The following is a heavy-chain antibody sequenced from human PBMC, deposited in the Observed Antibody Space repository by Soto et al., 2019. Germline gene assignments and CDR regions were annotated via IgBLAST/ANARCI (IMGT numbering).Heavy chain of an antibody. CDR1: GYTFTSYA. CDR2: INAGNGNT. V-gene: IGHV1-3*01. Sequence: ASVKVSCKASGYTFTSYAMHWVRQAPGQRLEWMGWINAGNGNTKYSQKFQGRVTITRDTSASTAYMELSSLRSEDTAVNYCARLNARGYSYGYPYYYYGMDVWGQGTTVTVSS. CDR3: ARLNARGYSYGYPYYYYGMDV. D-gene: IGHD5-18*01. J-gene: IGHJ6*02.